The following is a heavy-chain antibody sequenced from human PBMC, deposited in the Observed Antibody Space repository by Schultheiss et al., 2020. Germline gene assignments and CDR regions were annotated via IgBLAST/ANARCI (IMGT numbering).Heavy chain of an antibody. CDR2: IIPILGIA. Sequence: SVKVSCKASGGTFSSYAISWVRQAPGQGLEWMGRIIPILGIANYAQKFQGRVTITADKSTSTAYMELSSLRSEDTAVYYCAREGGGIVVVVAAIPYWYFDLWGRGTLVTV. V-gene: IGHV1-69*04. CDR3: AREGGGIVVVVAAIPYWYFDL. J-gene: IGHJ2*01. CDR1: GGTFSSYA. D-gene: IGHD2-15*01.